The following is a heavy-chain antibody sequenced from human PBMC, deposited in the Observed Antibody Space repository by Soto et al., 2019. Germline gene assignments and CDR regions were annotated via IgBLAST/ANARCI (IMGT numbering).Heavy chain of an antibody. V-gene: IGHV3-33*01. J-gene: IGHJ2*01. Sequence: QVQLVESGGGVVQPGRSLRLSCAASGFTFSSYGMHWVRQAPGKGLEWVAVIWYDGSNKYYADSVKGRFTISRDNSKNTLYLQMNSLRAEDKAVYYCARAPLYRSSGANWYFDLWVRGTLVTVSS. CDR1: GFTFSSYG. CDR2: IWYDGSNK. CDR3: ARAPLYRSSGANWYFDL. D-gene: IGHD6-13*01.